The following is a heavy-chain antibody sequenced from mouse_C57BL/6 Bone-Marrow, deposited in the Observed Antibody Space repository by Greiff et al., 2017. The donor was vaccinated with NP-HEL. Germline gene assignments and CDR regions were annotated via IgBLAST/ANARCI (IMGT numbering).Heavy chain of an antibody. V-gene: IGHV1-74*01. Sequence: VQLQQPGAELVKPGASVKVSCKASGYTFTSYWMHWVKQRPGHGLEWIGRIPPADSDTNYNQKLKGKATLTVDKSSSTAYMQLSSLTSEDSAVYYCAIGGSTMVTPWYFDVWGTGTTVTVSS. D-gene: IGHD2-2*01. J-gene: IGHJ1*03. CDR1: GYTFTSYW. CDR3: AIGGSTMVTPWYFDV. CDR2: IPPADSDT.